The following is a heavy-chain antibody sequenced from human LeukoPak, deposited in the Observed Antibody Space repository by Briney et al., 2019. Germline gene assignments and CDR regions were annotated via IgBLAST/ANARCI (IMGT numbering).Heavy chain of an antibody. V-gene: IGHV3-53*01. D-gene: IGHD1-14*01. Sequence: QPGGSLRLSCAASGFTVSSNHMNWVRQAPGKGLEWVSVIYSAGNTYYADSVKGRFTISRDNSKNTLYLQMNSLRAEDTAVYCCARGPGDYFDFWGQGTLVTVSS. J-gene: IGHJ4*02. CDR2: IYSAGNT. CDR1: GFTVSSNH. CDR3: ARGPGDYFDF.